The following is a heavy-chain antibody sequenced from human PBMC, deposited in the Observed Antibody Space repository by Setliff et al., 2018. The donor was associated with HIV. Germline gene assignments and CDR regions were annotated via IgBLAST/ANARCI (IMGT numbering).Heavy chain of an antibody. Sequence: GGSLRLSCAASGFSISGYIMSWVRQAPGEGLEWVSSITPTSSYIFYADSVKGRFTISRDNAKNSLYLQMSSLRAEDTAVYYCARKVGIWGFDYWGQGTLVTVSS. CDR3: ARKVGIWGFDY. V-gene: IGHV3-21*01. D-gene: IGHD7-27*01. J-gene: IGHJ4*02. CDR1: GFSISGYI. CDR2: ITPTSSYI.